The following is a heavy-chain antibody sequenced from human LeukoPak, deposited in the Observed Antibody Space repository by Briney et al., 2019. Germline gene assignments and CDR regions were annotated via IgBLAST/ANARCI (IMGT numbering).Heavy chain of an antibody. D-gene: IGHD1-14*01. CDR2: IYYSGST. CDR1: GGSISSSSYY. J-gene: IGHJ6*03. V-gene: IGHV4-39*01. Sequence: SETLSLTCTVSGGSISSSSYYWGWVRQPPGKGLEWIGSIYYSGSTYYNPSLKSRVTISVDTSKNQFSLKLSSVTAADTALYYCTRHTGYYYYMDVWGKGTTVTISS. CDR3: TRHTGYYYYMDV.